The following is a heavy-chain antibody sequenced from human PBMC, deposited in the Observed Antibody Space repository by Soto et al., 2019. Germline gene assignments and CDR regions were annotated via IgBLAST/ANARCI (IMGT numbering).Heavy chain of an antibody. CDR2: ISAYNGNT. J-gene: IGHJ3*02. CDR3: ARETNRGYDAFDI. CDR1: GYTFTSYG. Sequence: ASVKVSCKASGYTFTSYGISWVRQAPGQGLEWMGWISAYNGNTNYAQKLQGRVTMTTDTSTSTAYMELSSMRSEDTAVYYCARETNRGYDAFDIWGQGTMVTVSS. D-gene: IGHD6-25*01. V-gene: IGHV1-18*04.